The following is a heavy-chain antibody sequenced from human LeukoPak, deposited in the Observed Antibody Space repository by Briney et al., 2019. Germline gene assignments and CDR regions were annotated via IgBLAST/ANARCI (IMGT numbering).Heavy chain of an antibody. CDR3: ASGPDFYMDV. CDR1: GDSISSNY. V-gene: IGHV4-59*01. J-gene: IGHJ6*03. CDR2: IYYTGRT. D-gene: IGHD3-3*01. Sequence: SETLSLTCTISGDSISSNYWSWIRQPPGKGLEWIGYIYYTGRTKNNPSLTSRVTISVDTSKNQFSLKLTSVTAADTAVYYCASGPDFYMDVWGKGTTVTVSS.